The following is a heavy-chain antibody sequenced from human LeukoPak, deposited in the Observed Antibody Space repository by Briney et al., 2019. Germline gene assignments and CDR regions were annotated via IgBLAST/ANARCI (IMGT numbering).Heavy chain of an antibody. V-gene: IGHV4-59*08. J-gene: IGHJ4*02. CDR3: ACSTS. CDR2: IYYSGST. Sequence: SETLSLTCTVSGGSISSYYWSWIRQPPGKGLEWIGYIYYSGSTNYNPSLKSRVTISVDTSKNQFSLKLSSVTAADTPVYYCACSTSWGQGTLVTVSS. CDR1: GGSISSYY.